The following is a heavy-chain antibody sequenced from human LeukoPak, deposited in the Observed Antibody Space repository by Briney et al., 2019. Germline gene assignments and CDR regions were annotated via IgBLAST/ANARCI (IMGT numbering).Heavy chain of an antibody. D-gene: IGHD5-12*01. CDR2: ISPISGTS. CDR1: GGTFSSYA. J-gene: IGHJ4*02. CDR3: ARDRFFSSSGYFSESEF. V-gene: IGHV1-69*13. Sequence: ASVKVSCKASGGTFSSYAISWVRQAPGQGLEWLGGISPISGTSKYAQNFQGRVRITADESTRTVYMELSSLRSEDTAVYYCARDRFFSSSGYFSESEFWGQGTLVTVSS.